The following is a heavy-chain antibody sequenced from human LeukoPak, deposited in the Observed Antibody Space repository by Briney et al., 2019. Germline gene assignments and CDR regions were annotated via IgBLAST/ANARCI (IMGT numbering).Heavy chain of an antibody. CDR1: GVSVTTSGYY. V-gene: IGHV4-39*01. CDR3: ARHNDYASLMDV. Sequence: SETLSLTCTVFGVSVTTSGYYGAWIRQPPAGGLEWIGSISYSGITYYTPSLRRRVTISGDTAKNQFSLKLSSVTAADTAVYYCARHNDYASLMDVWGQGTTVTVSS. D-gene: IGHD2-2*01. J-gene: IGHJ6*02. CDR2: ISYSGIT.